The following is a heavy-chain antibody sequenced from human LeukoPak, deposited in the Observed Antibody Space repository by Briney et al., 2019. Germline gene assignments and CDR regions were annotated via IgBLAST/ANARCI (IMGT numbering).Heavy chain of an antibody. CDR1: GGSISGYY. V-gene: IGHV4-59*08. J-gene: IGHJ4*02. CDR2: IYYNGNT. D-gene: IGHD5-18*01. Sequence: SETLSLTCTVSGGSISGYYWSWIRQPPGKGLEWIGYIYYNGNTDYNPSLTSRVTISVDTSKNQFSLKVNSVTAADTAVYYCARTQPFGYSYGPYFDYWGQGTLVTVSS. CDR3: ARTQPFGYSYGPYFDY.